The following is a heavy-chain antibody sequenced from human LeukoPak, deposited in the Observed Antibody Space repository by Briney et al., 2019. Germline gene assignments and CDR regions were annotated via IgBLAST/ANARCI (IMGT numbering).Heavy chain of an antibody. Sequence: GGSLRLSCAASGFTFSNAWMNWVRQAPGKGLEWVSGITGFDGNTYYADYVKGRFTISRDNSKSTLYLQMNSLRAEDTAVYYCAKRGDDSRGYDLDYWGQGTLVSVSS. CDR1: GFTFSNAW. J-gene: IGHJ4*02. D-gene: IGHD3-22*01. CDR2: ITGFDGNT. V-gene: IGHV3-23*01. CDR3: AKRGDDSRGYDLDY.